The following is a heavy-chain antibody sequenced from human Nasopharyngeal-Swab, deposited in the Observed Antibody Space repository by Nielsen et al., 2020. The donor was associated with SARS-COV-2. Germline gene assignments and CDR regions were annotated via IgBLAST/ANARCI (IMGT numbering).Heavy chain of an antibody. CDR1: GFTSSSYS. CDR3: ARDGLATVTNVFYWYFDL. J-gene: IGHJ2*01. Sequence: GESLKISCAASGFTSSSYSMNWVRQAPGKGLEWVSYISSSSSTIYYADSVKGRFTISRDNAKNSLYLQMNSLRDEDTAVYYCARDGLATVTNVFYWYFDLWGRGTLVTVSS. CDR2: ISSSSSTI. D-gene: IGHD4-17*01. V-gene: IGHV3-48*02.